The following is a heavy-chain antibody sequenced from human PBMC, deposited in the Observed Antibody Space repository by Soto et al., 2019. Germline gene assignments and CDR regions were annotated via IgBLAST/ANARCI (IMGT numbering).Heavy chain of an antibody. Sequence: QVRLVQSGAEVKKPGSSVKVSCKTSGGTFSTYSIVWVRQAPGEGLEWMGGIIPIFGTANYAQKFQDRVTITADKSTNTAFRELSSLKSEDTAMYYCASSSGNNYGVGTNYYFDYWGQGTLVTVSS. CDR2: IIPIFGTA. V-gene: IGHV1-69*06. CDR1: GGTFSTYS. CDR3: ASSSGNNYGVGTNYYFDY. D-gene: IGHD1-26*01. J-gene: IGHJ4*02.